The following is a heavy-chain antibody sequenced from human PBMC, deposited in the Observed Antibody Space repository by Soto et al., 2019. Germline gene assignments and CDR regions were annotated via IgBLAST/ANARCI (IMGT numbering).Heavy chain of an antibody. Sequence: SPTLSLTCAISGDSVSSNSAAWNWIRQSPSRGLEWLGRTYYRSKWYNDYAVSVKSRITINPDTSKNQFSLQLNSVTPEDTAVYYCARDPSSGWYYYYYYMDVWGKGTTVTVSS. D-gene: IGHD6-19*01. CDR2: TYYRSKWYN. V-gene: IGHV6-1*01. CDR3: ARDPSSGWYYYYYYMDV. J-gene: IGHJ6*03. CDR1: GDSVSSNSAA.